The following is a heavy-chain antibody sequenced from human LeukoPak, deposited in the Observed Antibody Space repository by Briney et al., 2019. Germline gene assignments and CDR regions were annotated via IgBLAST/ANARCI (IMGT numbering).Heavy chain of an antibody. J-gene: IGHJ3*02. CDR1: GGTFSSYA. V-gene: IGHV1-69*04. Sequence: SVKVSCKASGGTFSSYAISWVRQAPGQGLEWMGRIIPILGIANYAQKFQGRVTITADKSTSTAYMELSSLRSEDTAVYYCARDSLRSAFDIWGQGTMVTVSS. CDR2: IIPILGIA. CDR3: ARDSLRSAFDI.